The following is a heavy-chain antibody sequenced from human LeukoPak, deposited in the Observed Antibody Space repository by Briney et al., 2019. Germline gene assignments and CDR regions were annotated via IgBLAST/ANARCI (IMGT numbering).Heavy chain of an antibody. D-gene: IGHD4-23*01. Sequence: PSETLSLPCTVSGASISSSDRYWGWIRHPPGKGLEWIGSIYYNGITYHNPSLGSRVTISIDTSQNQFSLKLSSVSDADTGVYYCARLARWWGNYYMDVWDKGTTVTISS. CDR1: GASISSSDRY. V-gene: IGHV4-39*07. CDR2: IYYNGIT. CDR3: ARLARWWGNYYMDV. J-gene: IGHJ6*03.